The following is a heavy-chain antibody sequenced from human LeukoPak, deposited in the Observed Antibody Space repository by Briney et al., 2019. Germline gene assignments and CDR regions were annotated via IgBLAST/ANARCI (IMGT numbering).Heavy chain of an antibody. Sequence: TGGSMRLCCAASGFTFSSYWISWVRQAPGKGLEWVANIKQDGSEKYYVDSVKGRFTISRDNAKNSLYLQMNSLRAEDTAVFFFQAEDGIRYSSGFVDYWGQGTLVTVSS. D-gene: IGHD6-25*01. CDR3: QAEDGIRYSSGFVDY. J-gene: IGHJ4*02. V-gene: IGHV3-7*03. CDR1: GFTFSSYW. CDR2: IKQDGSEK.